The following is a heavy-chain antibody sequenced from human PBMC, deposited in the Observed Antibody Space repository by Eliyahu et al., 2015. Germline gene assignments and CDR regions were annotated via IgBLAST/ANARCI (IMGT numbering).Heavy chain of an antibody. CDR2: IIPIFGTA. CDR1: SFSSYA. D-gene: IGHD1-26*01. Sequence: SFSSYAISWVRQAPGQGLEWMGGIIPIFGTANYAQKFQGRVTITADESTSTAYMELSSLRSEDTAVYYCAXDLSPLGGSYYPRYYYGMDVWGQGTTVTVSS. J-gene: IGHJ6*02. V-gene: IGHV1-69*01. CDR3: AXDLSPLGGSYYPRYYYGMDV.